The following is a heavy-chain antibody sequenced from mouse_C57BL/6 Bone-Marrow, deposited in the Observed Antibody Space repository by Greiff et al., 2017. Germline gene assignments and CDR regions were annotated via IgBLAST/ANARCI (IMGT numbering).Heavy chain of an antibody. CDR3: ARGDYGAY. V-gene: IGHV1-69*01. Sequence: VQLQQPGAELVMPGASVKLSCKASGYTFTSYWMHWVKQRPGQGLEWIGEIDPSDSYTNYNQKFKGKSTLTVDKSSSTAYMQLSSLTSEDSAVYYCARGDYGAYWSQGTLVTVSA. CDR2: IDPSDSYT. J-gene: IGHJ3*01. CDR1: GYTFTSYW. D-gene: IGHD2-4*01.